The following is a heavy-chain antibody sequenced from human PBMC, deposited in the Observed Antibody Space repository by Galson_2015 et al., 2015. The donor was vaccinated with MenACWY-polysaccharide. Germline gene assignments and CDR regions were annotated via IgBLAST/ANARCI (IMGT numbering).Heavy chain of an antibody. Sequence: SLRLSCAASGFTFSGYWMHWVRQAPGKGLVWVSSINSDGSTTTYADSVKGRFTISRDNAKSTLYLQMNSLRAEDTAVYYCARVSSSGCVSWGQGTLVTVSS. V-gene: IGHV3-74*01. CDR2: INSDGSTT. D-gene: IGHD6-19*01. CDR3: ARVSSSGCVS. J-gene: IGHJ5*02. CDR1: GFTFSGYW.